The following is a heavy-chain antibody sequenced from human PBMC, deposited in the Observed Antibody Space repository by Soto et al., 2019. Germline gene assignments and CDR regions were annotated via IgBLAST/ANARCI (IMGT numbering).Heavy chain of an antibody. J-gene: IGHJ4*02. V-gene: IGHV1-46*01. CDR1: GYTFTSYY. Sequence: ASVKVSCKASGYTFTSYYMHWVRQAPGQGLEWMGIINPSGGSTSYAQKFQGRVTMTRDTSTSTVYMELSSLRSEDTAVYYCARDPRKGNWNPRLWPRDYWGQGTLVTVSS. CDR2: INPSGGST. D-gene: IGHD1-20*01. CDR3: ARDPRKGNWNPRLWPRDY.